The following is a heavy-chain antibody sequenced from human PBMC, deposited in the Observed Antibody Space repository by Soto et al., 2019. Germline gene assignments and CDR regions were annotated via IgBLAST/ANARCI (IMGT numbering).Heavy chain of an antibody. J-gene: IGHJ6*02. Sequence: ASVTVSCQTSGYTFTSYDINWVRQATGQGLEWMGIINPSGGSTSYAQKFQGRVTMTRDTSTSTVYMELSSLRSEDTAVYYCARDKVVTALYYYYYGMDVWGQGTTVTVSS. CDR1: GYTFTSYD. V-gene: IGHV1-46*01. CDR3: ARDKVVTALYYYYYGMDV. D-gene: IGHD2-21*02. CDR2: INPSGGST.